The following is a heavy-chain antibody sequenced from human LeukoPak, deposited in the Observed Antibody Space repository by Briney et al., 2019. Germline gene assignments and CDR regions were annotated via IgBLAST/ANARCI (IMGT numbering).Heavy chain of an antibody. CDR1: GGSISSYY. CDR2: IHYSGST. Sequence: PSETLSLTCTVSGGSISSYYWSWIRQPPGKGLEWIGYIHYSGSTNYNPSLKSRVTISADTSQNQFSLKLSSVTAADTAVYYCAKDRCSNGIGCYYYYMYVWGKGTTVTISS. CDR3: AKDRCSNGIGCYYYYMYV. V-gene: IGHV4-59*01. D-gene: IGHD2-8*01. J-gene: IGHJ6*03.